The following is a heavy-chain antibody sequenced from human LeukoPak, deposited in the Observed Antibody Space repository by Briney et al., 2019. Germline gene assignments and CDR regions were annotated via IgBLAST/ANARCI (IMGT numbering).Heavy chain of an antibody. Sequence: SETQSLTCAVSGYSISSGYYWGWIRQPPGKGLEWIGSIYHSGSTYYNPSLKSRVTISVDTSKNQFSLKLSSVTAADTAVYYCARPTYSGSYSGAFDIWGQGTTVTVSS. CDR1: GYSISSGYY. V-gene: IGHV4-38-2*01. D-gene: IGHD1-26*01. CDR3: ARPTYSGSYSGAFDI. J-gene: IGHJ3*02. CDR2: IYHSGST.